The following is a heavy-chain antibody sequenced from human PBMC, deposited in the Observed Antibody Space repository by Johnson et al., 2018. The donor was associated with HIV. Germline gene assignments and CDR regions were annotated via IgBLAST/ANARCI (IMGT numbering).Heavy chain of an antibody. CDR1: RFTFSSYW. J-gene: IGHJ3*01. D-gene: IGHD2-21*01. Sequence: MLLVESGGGLVQPGGSLRLSCAASRFTFSSYWMHWVRQAPGKGLEWVGNIKQDGSEKYYVDSVKGRFTISRDNAENSLYLQRNSLRVEDTAVYYCAKVDCGGDGVCHGVFDFWGQGTVVSVSS. V-gene: IGHV3-7*01. CDR3: AKVDCGGDGVCHGVFDF. CDR2: IKQDGSEK.